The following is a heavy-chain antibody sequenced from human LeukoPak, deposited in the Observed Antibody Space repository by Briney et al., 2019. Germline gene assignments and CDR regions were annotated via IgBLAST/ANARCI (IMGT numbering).Heavy chain of an antibody. V-gene: IGHV1-18*01. J-gene: IGHJ3*02. Sequence: ASVKVSCKVSGYTFTSYGISWVRQAPGQGLEWIGWISAYNGNTNYAQKLQGRVTMTTDTSTSTAYMELRCLRSDDTAMYYCARDPIYDFWSGPPRPDAFDIWGQGTMVTVSS. CDR3: ARDPIYDFWSGPPRPDAFDI. CDR2: ISAYNGNT. CDR1: GYTFTSYG. D-gene: IGHD3-3*01.